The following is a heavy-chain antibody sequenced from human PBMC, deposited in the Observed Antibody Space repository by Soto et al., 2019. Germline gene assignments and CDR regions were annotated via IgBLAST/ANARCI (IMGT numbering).Heavy chain of an antibody. V-gene: IGHV4-39*01. CDR2: IYYSGST. J-gene: IGHJ4*01. D-gene: IGHD6-13*01. CDR1: GGSISSSSYY. Sequence: PSETLALTCTFSGGSISSSSYYWGWIRQPPGKGLEWIGSIYYSGSTYYNPSLKSRVTISVDTSKNQFSLLLSSVTAADTAVYYCARAESGNSWYYFDYRGQGTLVSV. CDR3: ARAESGNSWYYFDY.